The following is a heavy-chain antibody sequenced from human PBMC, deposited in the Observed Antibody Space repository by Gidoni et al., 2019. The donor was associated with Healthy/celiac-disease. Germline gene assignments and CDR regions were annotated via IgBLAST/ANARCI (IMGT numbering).Heavy chain of an antibody. D-gene: IGHD3-10*01. Sequence: QVQLVQSGGGVVQHGRSLRLSCAASGFTFSSYAMHWVRQAPGKGLEWVAVISYDGSNKYYADSVKGRFTISRDNSKNTLYLQMNSLRAEDTAVYYCARDRGGAQNYWGQGTLVTVSS. CDR3: ARDRGGAQNY. CDR2: ISYDGSNK. CDR1: GFTFSSYA. V-gene: IGHV3-30*01. J-gene: IGHJ4*02.